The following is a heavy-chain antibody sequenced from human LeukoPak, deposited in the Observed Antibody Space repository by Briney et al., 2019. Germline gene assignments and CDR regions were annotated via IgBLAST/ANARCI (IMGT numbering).Heavy chain of an antibody. Sequence: SETLSLTCTVSGGSISSYYWSWIRQPPGKGLEWIGEINHSGSTNYNPSLKSRVTISVDTSKNQFSLKLSSVTAADTAVYYCGGYSSGWSIDYWGQGTLVTVSS. CDR1: GGSISSYY. CDR2: INHSGST. V-gene: IGHV4-34*01. J-gene: IGHJ4*02. D-gene: IGHD6-19*01. CDR3: GGYSSGWSIDY.